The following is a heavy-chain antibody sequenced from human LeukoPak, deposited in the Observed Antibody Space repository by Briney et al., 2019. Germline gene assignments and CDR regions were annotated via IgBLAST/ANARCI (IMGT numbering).Heavy chain of an antibody. CDR2: ISSSSSTI. D-gene: IGHD1-26*01. CDR1: GFTFSSYS. J-gene: IGHJ6*03. CDR3: AREAMWRGEWELTGYYYYMDV. Sequence: PGGSLGLSCAASGFTFSSYSMNWVRQAPGKGLEWVSYISSSSSTIYYADSVKGRFTISRDNAKNSLYLQMNSLRAEDTAVYYCAREAMWRGEWELTGYYYYMDVWGKGTTVTVSS. V-gene: IGHV3-48*01.